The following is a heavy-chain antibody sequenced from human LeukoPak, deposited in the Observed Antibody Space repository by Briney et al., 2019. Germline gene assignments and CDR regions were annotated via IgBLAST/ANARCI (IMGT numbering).Heavy chain of an antibody. J-gene: IGHJ6*03. CDR3: ARDATTATGWVYMDV. CDR2: ISWNSGSI. V-gene: IGHV3-9*01. CDR1: GFTFDDYV. D-gene: IGHD6-13*01. Sequence: GRSLRLSCAASGFTFDDYVMHWVRQAPGKGLEWVSGISWNSGSIGYADSVKGRFTISRDNAKNSLYLQMNSLRAEDTALYYCARDATTATGWVYMDVWGKGTTVTISS.